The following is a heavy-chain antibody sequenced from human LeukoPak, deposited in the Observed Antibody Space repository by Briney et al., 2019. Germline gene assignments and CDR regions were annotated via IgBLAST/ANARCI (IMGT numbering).Heavy chain of an antibody. CDR1: GGSISSYY. CDR3: ARDSCGSYALGWFDP. J-gene: IGHJ5*02. Sequence: SETLSLTCTVSGGSISSYYWSWIRQPPGKGLEWIGYIYYSGRTNYNPSCKSRVTMSVDTSKNQFSLKLSSVTAADTAVYYCARDSCGSYALGWFDPWGQGTLVTVSS. CDR2: IYYSGRT. D-gene: IGHD1-26*01. V-gene: IGHV4-59*12.